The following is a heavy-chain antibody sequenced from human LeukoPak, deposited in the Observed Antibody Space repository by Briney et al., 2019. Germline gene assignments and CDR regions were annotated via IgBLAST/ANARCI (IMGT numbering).Heavy chain of an antibody. CDR2: IYYGGST. J-gene: IGHJ5*02. Sequence: SETLSLTCTVSGGSISSYYWSWIRQPPGKGLEWIGYIYYGGSTNYNPSLKSRVTISVDTSKNQFSLKLSSVTAADTAVYYCARVALRSQPYYYDSSGYYRRGIWFDPWGQGTLVTVSS. CDR3: ARVALRSQPYYYDSSGYYRRGIWFDP. D-gene: IGHD3-22*01. V-gene: IGHV4-59*01. CDR1: GGSISSYY.